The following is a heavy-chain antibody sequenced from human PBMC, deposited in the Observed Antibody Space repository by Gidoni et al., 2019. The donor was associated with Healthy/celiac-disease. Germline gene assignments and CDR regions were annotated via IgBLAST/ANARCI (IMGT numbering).Heavy chain of an antibody. D-gene: IGHD1-26*01. CDR3: ARRWEPTLYYYYYGMDV. CDR2: ISSSSSYI. J-gene: IGHJ6*02. CDR1: GFTFSSYS. Sequence: EVQLVESGGGLVKPGGSLRLSCAASGFTFSSYSMNWVRQAPGKGLEWVSSISSSSSYIYYADSVKGRFTISRDNAKNSLYLQMNSLRAEDTAVYYCARRWEPTLYYYYYGMDVWGQGTTVTVSS. V-gene: IGHV3-21*01.